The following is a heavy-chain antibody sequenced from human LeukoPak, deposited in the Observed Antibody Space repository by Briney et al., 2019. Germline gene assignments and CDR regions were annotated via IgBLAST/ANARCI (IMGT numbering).Heavy chain of an antibody. Sequence: GGSLRLSCAASGFTFSSHAMHWVRQAPGKGLEWVAVISYDGSNKYYADSVKGRFTISRDNSKNTLYLQMNSLRAEDTAVYYCARVRGAGSLGYGSYYYYGMDVWGQGTTVTVSS. D-gene: IGHD1-26*01. V-gene: IGHV3-30-3*01. CDR2: ISYDGSNK. CDR1: GFTFSSHA. J-gene: IGHJ6*02. CDR3: ARVRGAGSLGYGSYYYYGMDV.